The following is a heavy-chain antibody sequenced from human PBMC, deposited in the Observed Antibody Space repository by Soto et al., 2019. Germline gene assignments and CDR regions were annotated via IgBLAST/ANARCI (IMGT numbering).Heavy chain of an antibody. V-gene: IGHV3-74*01. CDR2: ITDDGSTT. Sequence: GGSLRLSCETSGFIFSMYWMHWVRQVPGRGPQWVARITDDGSTTYYAASVEGRFTISRDNAKNALYLQMTSLRADDTAVYYCTRGPRPPSIGTGAFWGQGTLVTVSS. CDR1: GFIFSMYW. CDR3: TRGPRPPSIGTGAF. J-gene: IGHJ4*02. D-gene: IGHD3-10*01.